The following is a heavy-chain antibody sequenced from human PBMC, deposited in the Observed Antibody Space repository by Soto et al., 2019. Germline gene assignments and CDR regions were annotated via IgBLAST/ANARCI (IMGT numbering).Heavy chain of an antibody. V-gene: IGHV1-24*01. CDR3: TTGQRPLRFLEWLSRYYFDY. CDR2: FGPEDGET. J-gene: IGHJ4*02. Sequence: ASVKVSCKVSGYTLTELSMHWVRQAPGKGLEWMGGFGPEDGETLYAQKFQGRVTMTEDTSTDTAYMGLSSLRSEGTAVYYCTTGQRPLRFLEWLSRYYFDYWGQGTLVTVSS. D-gene: IGHD3-3*01. CDR1: GYTLTELS.